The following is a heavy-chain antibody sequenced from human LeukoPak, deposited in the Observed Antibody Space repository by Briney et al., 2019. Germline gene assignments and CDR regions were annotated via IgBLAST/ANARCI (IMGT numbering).Heavy chain of an antibody. D-gene: IGHD3-10*01. CDR3: AKTAEGPGNYMDV. J-gene: IGHJ6*03. CDR1: GFTFSSYW. CDR2: IKQDGSEK. V-gene: IGHV3-7*01. Sequence: GGSLRLSCAASGFTFSSYWMSWVRQAPGKGLEWVANIKQDGSEKYYVDSVKGRFTISRDNAENSLYLQMNSLRAEDTAVYYCAKTAEGPGNYMDVWGKGTTVTVSS.